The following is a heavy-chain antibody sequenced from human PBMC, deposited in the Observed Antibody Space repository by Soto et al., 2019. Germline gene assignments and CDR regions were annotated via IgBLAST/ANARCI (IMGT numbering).Heavy chain of an antibody. CDR2: IYYSGST. D-gene: IGHD5-18*01. V-gene: IGHV4-59*08. J-gene: IGHJ3*02. CDR3: ATGGGGWIQLWLGAFDI. Sequence: QVQLQESGPGLVKPSETLSLTCTVSGGSISSYYWSWIRQPPGKGLEWIGYIYYSGSTNYNPSLKGRVPVSVDTPKNQFPLKLISVPAADTAVYYCATGGGGWIQLWLGAFDIWGQGTMVTVSS. CDR1: GGSISSYY.